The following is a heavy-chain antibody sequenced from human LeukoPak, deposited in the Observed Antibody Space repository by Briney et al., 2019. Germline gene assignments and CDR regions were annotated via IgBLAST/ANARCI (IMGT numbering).Heavy chain of an antibody. V-gene: IGHV3-74*03. CDR3: AREDYFGSGSYSSEYFHH. D-gene: IGHD3-10*01. CDR1: GFTFSNNW. Sequence: GGSLRLSCAASGFTFSNNWLHWVRQAPGKGLVWVSRMNSDGSSTTYADSVKGRFTISRDNAKNTLYLQMNSLRAEDTAVYYCAREDYFGSGSYSSEYFHHWGQGTLVTVSS. CDR2: MNSDGSST. J-gene: IGHJ1*01.